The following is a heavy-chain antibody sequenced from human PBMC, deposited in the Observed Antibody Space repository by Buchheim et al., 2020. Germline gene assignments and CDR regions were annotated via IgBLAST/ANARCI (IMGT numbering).Heavy chain of an antibody. CDR1: GFTFSSYG. Sequence: QVQLVESGGGVVQPGRSLRLSCAASGFTFSSYGMHWVRQAPGKGLEWVAVIWYDGSNKYYADSVKGRFTISRDNSKNTLYLRMNSLRAEDTAVYYCARAMVSRYYYGMDVWGQGTT. V-gene: IGHV3-33*01. J-gene: IGHJ6*02. CDR2: IWYDGSNK. CDR3: ARAMVSRYYYGMDV. D-gene: IGHD3-10*01.